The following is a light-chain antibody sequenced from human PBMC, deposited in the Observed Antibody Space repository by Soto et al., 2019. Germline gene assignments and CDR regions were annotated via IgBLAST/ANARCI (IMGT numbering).Light chain of an antibody. V-gene: IGKV3-20*01. CDR2: GAS. Sequence: EIVLTQSPGTLSLSPGERATLSCRASLSVSSSDLAWYQQKPGQAPRLLIYGASRRATGIPDRFSGSGSGTDFTLTTSNREPKVFAVYYCQQYGMSPLTFGGGTKVEIK. CDR3: QQYGMSPLT. CDR1: LSVSSSD. J-gene: IGKJ4*01.